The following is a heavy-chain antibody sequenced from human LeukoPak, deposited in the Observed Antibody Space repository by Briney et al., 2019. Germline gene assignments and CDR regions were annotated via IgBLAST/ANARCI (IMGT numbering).Heavy chain of an antibody. J-gene: IGHJ4*02. V-gene: IGHV1-69*13. D-gene: IGHD5-12*01. Sequence: ASVKVSCKASGGTFSSYAISWVRPAPGQGLEWMGGIIPIFGTANYAQKFQGRVTITADESTSTAYMELSSLRSEDTAVYYCAREKYSGYDSLCFDYWGQGTLVTVSS. CDR1: GGTFSSYA. CDR3: AREKYSGYDSLCFDY. CDR2: IIPIFGTA.